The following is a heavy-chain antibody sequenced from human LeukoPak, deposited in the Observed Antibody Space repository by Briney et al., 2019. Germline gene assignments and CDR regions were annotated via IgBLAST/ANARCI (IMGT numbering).Heavy chain of an antibody. V-gene: IGHV4-61*02. J-gene: IGHJ4*02. CDR2: IYTSGST. D-gene: IGHD3-10*01. CDR1: GGSISSGSYY. CDR3: ARGDYYGSGSYYNAFYYFDY. Sequence: SETLSLTCTVSGGSISSGSYYWSWIRQPAGKGLEWIGRIYTSGSTNYNPSLKSRVTISVDTSKNQFSLKLSSVTAADTAVYYCARGDYYGSGSYYNAFYYFDYWGQGTLVTVSS.